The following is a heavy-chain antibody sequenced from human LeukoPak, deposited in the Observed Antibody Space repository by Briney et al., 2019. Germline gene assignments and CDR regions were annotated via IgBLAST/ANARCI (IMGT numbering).Heavy chain of an antibody. CDR2: FDPEDGET. Sequence: ALVRVSCKVSGYTLTELSMHWVRQAPGKGLEWMGGFDPEDGETIYAQKFQGRVTMTEDTSTDTAYMELSSLRSEDTAVYYCATVPRSPIWFGEPAFDPWGQGTLVTVSS. CDR3: ATVPRSPIWFGEPAFDP. CDR1: GYTLTELS. D-gene: IGHD3-10*01. J-gene: IGHJ5*02. V-gene: IGHV1-24*01.